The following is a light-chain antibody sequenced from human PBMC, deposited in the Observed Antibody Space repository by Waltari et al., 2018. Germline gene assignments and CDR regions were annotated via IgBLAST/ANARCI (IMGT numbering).Light chain of an antibody. Sequence: DIQMTQSPSTLSASVGDRVTITCRASQSISSWLAWYQQKPGKAPKLLIYKASSLESGVPSRFSGSGSGTEFTLTISSLQPDDFATYYCQQYNSYSPRWTFGQGP. CDR3: QQYNSYSPRWT. CDR2: KAS. J-gene: IGKJ1*01. CDR1: QSISSW. V-gene: IGKV1-5*03.